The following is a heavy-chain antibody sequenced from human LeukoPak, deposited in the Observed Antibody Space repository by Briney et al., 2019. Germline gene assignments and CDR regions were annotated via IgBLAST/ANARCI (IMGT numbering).Heavy chain of an antibody. CDR1: GFTFSSYG. D-gene: IGHD1-26*01. CDR2: IWYDGSNK. V-gene: IGHV3-33*01. J-gene: IGHJ6*02. CDR3: ARVEGGSYYALCYGMDV. Sequence: PGGSLRLSCAASGFTFSSYGMHWVRQAPGKGLEWVAVIWYDGSNKYYADSVKGRFTISRDNSKNTLYLQMNSLRAEDTAVYYCARVEGGSYYALCYGMDVWGQGTTVTVSS.